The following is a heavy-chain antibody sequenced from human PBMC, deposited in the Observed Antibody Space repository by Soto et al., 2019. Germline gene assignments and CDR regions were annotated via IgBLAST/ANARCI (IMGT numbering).Heavy chain of an antibody. CDR1: GLTVSSNY. CDR2: LYSGGST. Sequence: EVQLVETGGGLIQPGGSLRLSCAASGLTVSSNYMNWVRQAPGKGLEWVSVLYSGGSTHYAGSVKGRFIISRDNSNNTVYLQMNSLRAEDTAVYYCARDRPGDEGDAFDIWGHGTMVTVSS. D-gene: IGHD3-10*01. V-gene: IGHV3-53*02. CDR3: ARDRPGDEGDAFDI. J-gene: IGHJ3*02.